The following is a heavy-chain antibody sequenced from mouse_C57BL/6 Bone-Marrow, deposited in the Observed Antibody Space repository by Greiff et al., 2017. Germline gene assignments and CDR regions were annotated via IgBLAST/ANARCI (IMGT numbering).Heavy chain of an antibody. CDR3: TSWEWVRFAY. Sequence: EVKLIESGGGLVQPGGSMKLSCAASGFTFSDAWMDWVRQSPEKGLEWVALIRNKANNHATYYAESVKGRFTISRGDSKSSVYLHMNRLRPEDTGSYYCTSWEWVRFAYWGQGTLVTVSA. CDR1: GFTFSDAW. J-gene: IGHJ3*01. V-gene: IGHV6-6*01. D-gene: IGHD4-1*01. CDR2: IRNKANNHAT.